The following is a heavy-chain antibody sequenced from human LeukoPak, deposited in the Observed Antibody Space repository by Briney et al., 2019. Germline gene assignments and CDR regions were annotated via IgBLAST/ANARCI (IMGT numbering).Heavy chain of an antibody. CDR2: ISSSSTI. Sequence: GGSLRLSCAASGFIFSSYSMNWVRQGPGKGLEWISYISSSSTIYYADSVKGRFTISRDNAKNSLYLQMNSLRADDTAVYYCARFPMGDSFDIWSQGTMVTVSS. CDR3: ARFPMGDSFDI. CDR1: GFIFSSYS. D-gene: IGHD5-24*01. V-gene: IGHV3-48*01. J-gene: IGHJ3*02.